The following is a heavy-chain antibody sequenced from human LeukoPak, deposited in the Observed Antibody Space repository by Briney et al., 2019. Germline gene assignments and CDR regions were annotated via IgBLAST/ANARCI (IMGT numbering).Heavy chain of an antibody. CDR2: VYSDDNT. CDR3: ARVGAVAAVDY. D-gene: IGHD6-19*01. J-gene: IGHJ4*02. Sequence: GGSLRLSCAASGFTFSTYEMHWVRQAPGKGLEWVSVVYSDDNTYYADSVKGRFTISRDNSKNTLYLQMNGLRAEDTAMYYCARVGAVAAVDYWGQGTLVTVSS. V-gene: IGHV3-66*01. CDR1: GFTFSTYE.